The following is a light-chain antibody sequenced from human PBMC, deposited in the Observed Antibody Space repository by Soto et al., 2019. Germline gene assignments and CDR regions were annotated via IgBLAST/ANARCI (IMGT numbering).Light chain of an antibody. CDR2: LAS. J-gene: IGKJ2*01. CDR1: QSLLYSNGNNY. CDR3: MQPLQTPYT. Sequence: DIVMTQSPLSLPVTPGEPASISCRSSQSLLYSNGNNYLDWYVQKPGQSPQLLIYLASSRASGVPDRFNGSGSGTDFTLKISRVEAEDVGVYYCMQPLQTPYTFGQGTKLEIK. V-gene: IGKV2-28*01.